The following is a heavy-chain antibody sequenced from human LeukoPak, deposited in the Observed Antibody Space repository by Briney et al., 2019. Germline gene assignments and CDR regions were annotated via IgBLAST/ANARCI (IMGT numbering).Heavy chain of an antibody. Sequence: SETLSLTCTVSGGSISTYYWSWIRQPPGKGLEWIGYIYYSGSTNYNPSLKSRVTTSVDTSKNQFSLTLSSVTAADTAVYYCARDTGTVVDYWGQGTLVTVSS. D-gene: IGHD4-23*01. CDR1: GGSISTYY. J-gene: IGHJ4*02. V-gene: IGHV4-59*01. CDR3: ARDTGTVVDY. CDR2: IYYSGST.